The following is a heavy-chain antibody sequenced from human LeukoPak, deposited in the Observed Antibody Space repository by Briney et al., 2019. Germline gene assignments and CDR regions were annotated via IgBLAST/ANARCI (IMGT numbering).Heavy chain of an antibody. CDR3: AKDLATYYDFWSGYYTMAYYYGMDV. Sequence: GGSLRLSCAASGFTFSDYYMSWIRQAPGKGLEWVSYISRSGSTIYYADSVKGRFTISRDNAKNSLYLQMNSLRAEDTAVYYCAKDLATYYDFWSGYYTMAYYYGMDVWGQGTTVTVSS. J-gene: IGHJ6*02. D-gene: IGHD3-3*01. CDR1: GFTFSDYY. CDR2: ISRSGSTI. V-gene: IGHV3-11*04.